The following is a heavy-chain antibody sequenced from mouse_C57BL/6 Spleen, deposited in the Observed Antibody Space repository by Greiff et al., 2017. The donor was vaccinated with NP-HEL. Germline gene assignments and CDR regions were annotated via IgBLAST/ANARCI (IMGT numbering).Heavy chain of an antibody. CDR1: GFNIKNTY. CDR3: ARSPAYSNYVGDY. D-gene: IGHD2-5*01. CDR2: IDPANGNT. V-gene: IGHV14-3*01. Sequence: VQLQQSVAELVRPGASVKLSCTASGFNIKNTYMHWVKQRPEQGLEWIGRIDPANGNTKYAPKFQGKATITADTSSNKAYRQLSSLTSEDTAIYYCARSPAYSNYVGDYWGQGTSVTVSS. J-gene: IGHJ4*01.